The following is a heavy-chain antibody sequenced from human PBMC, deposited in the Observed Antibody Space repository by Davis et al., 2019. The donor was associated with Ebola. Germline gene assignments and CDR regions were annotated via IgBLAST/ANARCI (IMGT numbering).Heavy chain of an antibody. Sequence: GGSLRLSCAASGFTFSSYGMHWVRQAPGKGLEWVAFIRYDGSNKYYADSVKGRFTISRDNSKNTLYLQMNSLRAEDTAVYYCADLGDYYDSSGYYYYYGMDVWGQGTTVTVSS. CDR2: IRYDGSNK. D-gene: IGHD3-22*01. CDR3: ADLGDYYDSSGYYYYYGMDV. CDR1: GFTFSSYG. J-gene: IGHJ6*02. V-gene: IGHV3-30*02.